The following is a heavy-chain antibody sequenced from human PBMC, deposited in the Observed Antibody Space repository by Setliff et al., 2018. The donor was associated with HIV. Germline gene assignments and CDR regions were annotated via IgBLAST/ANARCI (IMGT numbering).Heavy chain of an antibody. CDR1: GYTFTGHY. CDR3: AREGYDYVWGSYRSYYMDV. D-gene: IGHD3-16*02. J-gene: IGHJ6*03. CDR2: INPNSGGT. Sequence: ASVKVSCKASGYTFTGHYMHWVRQAPGQGLEWMGRINPNSGGTNYAQKFQGRVTMTRNTAISTAYMELSSLRSEDTAVYYCAREGYDYVWGSYRSYYMDVWGKGTTVTVSS. V-gene: IGHV1-2*06.